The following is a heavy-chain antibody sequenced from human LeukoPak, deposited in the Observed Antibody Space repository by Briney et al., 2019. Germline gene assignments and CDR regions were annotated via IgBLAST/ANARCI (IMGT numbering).Heavy chain of an antibody. CDR2: IYTSGST. D-gene: IGHD1-26*01. J-gene: IGHJ4*02. V-gene: IGHV4-4*07. CDR3: AASGSFNFDY. Sequence: SETLPLTCTVSGGSISSYYWSWIRQPAGKGLEWIGRIYTSGSTNYNPSLKSRVTMSLDMSKNQFSLKLSSVTAADTAVYYCAASGSFNFDYWGQGTLVTVSS. CDR1: GGSISSYY.